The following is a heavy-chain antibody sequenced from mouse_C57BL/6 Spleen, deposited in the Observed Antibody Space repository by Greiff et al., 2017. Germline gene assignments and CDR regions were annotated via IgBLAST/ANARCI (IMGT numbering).Heavy chain of an antibody. CDR3: TTSYYSNYVGYFDV. J-gene: IGHJ1*03. CDR1: GFNIKDYY. Sequence: EVQLQQSGAELVRPGASVKLSCTASGFNIKDYYMHWVKQRPEQGLEWIGRIDPEDGDTAYAPKFQGKATMTADTSSNTAYLQLSSLTSEDTAVYYCTTSYYSNYVGYFDVWGTGTTVTVSS. CDR2: IDPEDGDT. V-gene: IGHV14-1*01. D-gene: IGHD2-5*01.